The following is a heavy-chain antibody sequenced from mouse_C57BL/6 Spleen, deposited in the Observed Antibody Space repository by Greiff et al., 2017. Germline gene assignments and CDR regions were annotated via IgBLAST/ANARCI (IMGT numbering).Heavy chain of an antibody. Sequence: QVQLQQSGAELAKPGASVKLSCKASGYTFTSYWMHWVQQRPGPGLEWIGYINPSSGYTNYNQKFKDKATLTADKSSSTAYMQMSSLTYEDSAVYYCARTAIGNGNDDWGQGTTRTVSS. CDR3: ARTAIGNGNDD. D-gene: IGHD2-1*01. J-gene: IGHJ2*01. CDR2: INPSSGYT. V-gene: IGHV1-7*01. CDR1: GYTFTSYW.